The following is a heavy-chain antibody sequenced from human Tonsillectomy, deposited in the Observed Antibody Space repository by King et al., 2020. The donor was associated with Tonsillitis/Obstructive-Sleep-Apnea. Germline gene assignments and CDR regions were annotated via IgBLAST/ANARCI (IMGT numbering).Heavy chain of an antibody. CDR1: GFTFSSYS. V-gene: IGHV3-21*01. CDR3: ARDPSSMIVGYDAFDI. Sequence: VQLVESGGGLVKPGGSLRLSCAASGFTFSSYSMNWVRQAPGKGLEWVSSISSSSSYIYYADSVKGRFTISRDNAKNSLYLQMNSLRAEDTAVYCCARDPSSMIVGYDAFDIWGQGTRVTVSS. J-gene: IGHJ3*02. D-gene: IGHD3-22*01. CDR2: ISSSSSYI.